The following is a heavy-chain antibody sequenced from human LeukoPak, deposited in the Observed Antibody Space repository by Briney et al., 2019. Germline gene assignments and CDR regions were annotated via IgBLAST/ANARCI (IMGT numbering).Heavy chain of an antibody. CDR2: INHSGST. J-gene: IGHJ5*02. CDR1: GGSFSGYY. D-gene: IGHD1-26*01. CDR3: ASLSGSQNWFDP. V-gene: IGHV4-34*01. Sequence: SETLSLTCAVYGGSFSGYYWSWIRQPPGKGLEWIGEINHSGSTNHNPSLKSRVTISVDTSKNQFSLKLSSVTAADTAVYYCASLSGSQNWFDPWGQGTLVTVSS.